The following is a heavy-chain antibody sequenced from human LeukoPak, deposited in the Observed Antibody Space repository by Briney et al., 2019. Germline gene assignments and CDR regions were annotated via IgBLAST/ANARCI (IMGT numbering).Heavy chain of an antibody. CDR2: IYHSGST. D-gene: IGHD6-13*01. V-gene: IGHV4-30-2*01. CDR3: ARHGYSSSWYQIYAFDI. CDR1: GGSISSGGYY. Sequence: SQTLSLTCTVSGGSISSGGYYWSWIRQPPGKGLEWIGYIYHSGSTYYNPSLKSRVTISVDTSKNQFSLKLSSVTAADTAVYYCARHGYSSSWYQIYAFDIWGQGTMVTVSS. J-gene: IGHJ3*02.